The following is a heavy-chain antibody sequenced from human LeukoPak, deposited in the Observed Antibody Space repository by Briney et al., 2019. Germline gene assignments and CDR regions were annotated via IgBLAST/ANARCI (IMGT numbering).Heavy chain of an antibody. D-gene: IGHD2-8*01. CDR1: GFSFSSYG. Sequence: PGGSLRLSCAASGFSFSSYGMHWVRQAPGRGLEWVAVIRYDGSNEHYTDSVKGRFTIYRDNSKNTVYLQMNSLRAEDTAVYYCAKDRHDCTSGACYAHLDYWGQGTLVTVSS. J-gene: IGHJ4*02. CDR3: AKDRHDCTSGACYAHLDY. V-gene: IGHV3-30*02. CDR2: IRYDGSNE.